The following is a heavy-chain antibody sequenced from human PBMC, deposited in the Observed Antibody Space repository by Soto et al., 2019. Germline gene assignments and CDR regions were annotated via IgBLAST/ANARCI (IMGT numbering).Heavy chain of an antibody. Sequence: SQTLSLTCVISGDSISSHSAAWNWIRQSPSRGFEWLGRTYYRSRWYHDYAVSVKSRIIINPDTSKNQVSLQLNSVTPDDTAVYYCARHSTREEDAFDIWGQGTMVTVSS. J-gene: IGHJ3*02. D-gene: IGHD4-17*01. V-gene: IGHV6-1*01. CDR2: TYYRSRWYH. CDR1: GDSISSHSAA. CDR3: ARHSTREEDAFDI.